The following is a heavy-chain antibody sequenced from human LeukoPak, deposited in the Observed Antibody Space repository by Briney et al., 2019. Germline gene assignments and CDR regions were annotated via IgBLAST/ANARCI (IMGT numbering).Heavy chain of an antibody. D-gene: IGHD5-24*01. V-gene: IGHV3-30*03. Sequence: LSLTCAVYGGSFSGYYWSWIRQAPGKGLEWVAVISSDGSNKYYADSMKGRFTISRDNSKNTLYLQMNSLRGEDTAVYSCARGQRRHIDMAPSFDYWGQGTLVTVSS. CDR2: ISSDGSNK. J-gene: IGHJ4*02. CDR1: GGSFSGYY. CDR3: ARGQRRHIDMAPSFDY.